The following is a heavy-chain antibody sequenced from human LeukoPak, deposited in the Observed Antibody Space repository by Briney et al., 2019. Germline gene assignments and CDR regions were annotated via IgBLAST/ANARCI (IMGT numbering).Heavy chain of an antibody. CDR1: GGTLSSYA. CDR2: IIPIFGTA. CDR3: AIMGGGGYYNSTPAFDI. V-gene: IGHV1-69*05. J-gene: IGHJ3*02. Sequence: SVKVSCKASGGTLSSYAISWVRQAPGQGLEWMGGIIPIFGTANYAQKFQGRVTITTDESTSTAYMELSSLRSEDTAVYYCAIMGGGGYYNSTPAFDIWGQGTMVTVSS. D-gene: IGHD1-26*01.